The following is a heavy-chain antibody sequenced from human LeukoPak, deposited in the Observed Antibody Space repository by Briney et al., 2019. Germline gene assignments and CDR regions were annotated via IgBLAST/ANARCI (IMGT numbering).Heavy chain of an antibody. J-gene: IGHJ4*02. CDR2: ISGSGGST. D-gene: IGHD6-6*01. Sequence: PGCALRLSCAASGFTFSNYAMSWVRQAPGKGLEWVSAISGSGGSTYYADSAKGRFTISRDNSKNTLYLQMNSLRPEVPAVYYCSKDKEAYGSWSSSGGFDYGGKGNLVSVSS. CDR1: GFTFSNYA. CDR3: SKDKEAYGSWSSSGGFDY. V-gene: IGHV3-23*01.